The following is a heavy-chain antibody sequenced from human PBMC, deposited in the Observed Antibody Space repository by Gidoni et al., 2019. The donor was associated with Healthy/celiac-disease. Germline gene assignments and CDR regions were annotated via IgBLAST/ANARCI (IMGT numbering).Heavy chain of an antibody. D-gene: IGHD5-12*01. Sequence: QVQLQESGPGLVKPSETLSLTCTVPGGSISSYYWSWILQPPGKGLEWIGYIYYSGSTNYNPSLKSRVTISVDTSKNQFSLKLSSVTAADTAVYYCARVYSGYDLGGYYYYGMDVWGQGTTVTVSS. CDR1: GGSISSYY. V-gene: IGHV4-59*01. CDR3: ARVYSGYDLGGYYYYGMDV. CDR2: IYYSGST. J-gene: IGHJ6*02.